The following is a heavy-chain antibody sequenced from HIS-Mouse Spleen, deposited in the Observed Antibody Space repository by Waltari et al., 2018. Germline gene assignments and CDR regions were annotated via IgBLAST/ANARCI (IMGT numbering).Heavy chain of an antibody. J-gene: IGHJ4*02. CDR1: GVSTSTSSYY. Sequence: QRQLQESATGLVKSSPTLPLACTRSGVSTSTSSYYWGWIRQPPGKGLEWIGSIYYSGSTYYNPSLKSRVTISVDTSKNQFSLKLSSVTAADTAVYYCARDRELYFDYWGQGTLVTVSS. CDR2: IYYSGST. D-gene: IGHD1-26*01. V-gene: IGHV4-39*07. CDR3: ARDRELYFDY.